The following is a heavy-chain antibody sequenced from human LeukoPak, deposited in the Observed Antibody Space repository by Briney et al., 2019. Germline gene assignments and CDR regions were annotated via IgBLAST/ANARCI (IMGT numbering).Heavy chain of an antibody. CDR1: GFTFSSYG. Sequence: GGSLRLSCAASGFTFSSYGMHWVRQAPGKGLEWVAVISYDGSNKYYADSVKGRFTISRDNSKNTLYLQMNSLRAEDTAVYYCAKVLCSGGSCANPYWGQGTLVTVSS. J-gene: IGHJ4*02. CDR2: ISYDGSNK. D-gene: IGHD2-15*01. V-gene: IGHV3-30*18. CDR3: AKVLCSGGSCANPY.